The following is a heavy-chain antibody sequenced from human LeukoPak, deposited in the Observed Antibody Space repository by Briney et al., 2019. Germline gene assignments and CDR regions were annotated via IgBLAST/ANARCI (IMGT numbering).Heavy chain of an antibody. J-gene: IGHJ4*02. D-gene: IGHD3-22*01. Sequence: PSETLSLTCAVYGGSFSGYYWSWIRQPPGKGLEGIGEINHSGSTNYNPYLKSRVTISVDTSKNQFSLKLSSVTAADTAVYYCAILPAYYYDSSGYYYFDYWGQGTLVTVSS. CDR1: GGSFSGYY. V-gene: IGHV4-34*01. CDR3: AILPAYYYDSSGYYYFDY. CDR2: INHSGST.